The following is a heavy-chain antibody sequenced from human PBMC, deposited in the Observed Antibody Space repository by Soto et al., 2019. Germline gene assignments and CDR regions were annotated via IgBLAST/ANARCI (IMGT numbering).Heavy chain of an antibody. Sequence: QVQLQESGPGLVKPSQTLSLTCTVSGGSISSGDYYWSWIRQPPGKGLEWIGYIYYSGSTYYNPSLKSRVTISVDTSKDQFSLKLSSVTAADTAVDYFGRLLRWDSARVDYWGQGTPVTGFS. CDR1: GGSISSGDYY. CDR3: GRLLRWDSARVDY. CDR2: IYYSGST. J-gene: IGHJ4*03. V-gene: IGHV4-30-4*01. D-gene: IGHD3-16*01.